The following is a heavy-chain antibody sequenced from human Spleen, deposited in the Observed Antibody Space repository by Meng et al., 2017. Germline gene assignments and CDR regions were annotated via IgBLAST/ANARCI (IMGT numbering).Heavy chain of an antibody. J-gene: IGHJ6*02. Sequence: GESLKISCAASGFTFSSYAMSWVRQAPGKGLEWVSAISGSGGSTYYADSVKGRFTISRDNSKNTLYLQMNSLRAEDTAVYYCAKDLDIVVVVAATYGMDVWGQGTMVTVSS. CDR2: ISGSGGST. CDR1: GFTFSSYA. D-gene: IGHD2-15*01. CDR3: AKDLDIVVVVAATYGMDV. V-gene: IGHV3-23*01.